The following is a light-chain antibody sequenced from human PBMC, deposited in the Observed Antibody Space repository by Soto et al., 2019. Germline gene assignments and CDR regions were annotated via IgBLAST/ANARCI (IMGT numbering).Light chain of an antibody. V-gene: IGKV1-5*03. J-gene: IGKJ4*01. CDR2: KAS. CDR1: QSISSW. Sequence: DIQMTQSPSTLSASVGDRVTITCRASQSISSWLAWYQQKPGKAPKLLIYKASSLQSGVPSRFSGSGSGTEFTLTISSLQPDDLATYYSQQYHTYPLTFGGGTKVEIK. CDR3: QQYHTYPLT.